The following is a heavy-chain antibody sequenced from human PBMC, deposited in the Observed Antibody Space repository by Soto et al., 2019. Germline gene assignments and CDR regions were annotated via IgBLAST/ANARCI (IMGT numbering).Heavy chain of an antibody. CDR3: ARDPISDIKEDYGDYENYYYGMDV. D-gene: IGHD4-17*01. CDR1: GYTFTSYY. CDR2: INPSGGST. Sequence: QVQLVQSGAEVKKPGASVKVSCKASGYTFTSYYMHWVRQAPGQGLEWMGIINPSGGSTSYAQKFQGRVTMTRDTSTSTVYMELSSLRSEDTAVYYCARDPISDIKEDYGDYENYYYGMDVWGQGTTVTVSS. V-gene: IGHV1-46*01. J-gene: IGHJ6*02.